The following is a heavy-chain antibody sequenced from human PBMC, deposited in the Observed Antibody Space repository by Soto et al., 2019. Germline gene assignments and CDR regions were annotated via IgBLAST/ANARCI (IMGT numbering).Heavy chain of an antibody. D-gene: IGHD6-19*01. CDR2: ISGSGGGT. CDR1: GFTFRSYA. V-gene: IGHV3-23*01. CDR3: AKLKSSGWTRTAFDI. J-gene: IGHJ3*02. Sequence: GSLRLSCAASGFTFRSYAMSWVRQAPGKGLEWVSGISGSGGGTDYADSVKGRFTISRDNSKNTLYLQMNSLRAEDTAVYHCAKLKSSGWTRTAFDIWGQGTMVTVSS.